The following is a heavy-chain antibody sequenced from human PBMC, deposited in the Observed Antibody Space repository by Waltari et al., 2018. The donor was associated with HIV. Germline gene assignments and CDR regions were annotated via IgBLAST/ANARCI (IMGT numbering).Heavy chain of an antibody. CDR3: ARDYNWNRWGYFDL. Sequence: EVQLVESGGGLVQPGGSLRLSCAASGFTFSSSWMSWFRQAPGKGLEGGTNIKQDGREKYYVDSVKGRFTISRDNAKNSLYLQMNSLRAEDTAVYYCARDYNWNRWGYFDLWGRGTLVTVSS. J-gene: IGHJ2*01. CDR1: GFTFSSSW. CDR2: IKQDGREK. D-gene: IGHD1-20*01. V-gene: IGHV3-7*01.